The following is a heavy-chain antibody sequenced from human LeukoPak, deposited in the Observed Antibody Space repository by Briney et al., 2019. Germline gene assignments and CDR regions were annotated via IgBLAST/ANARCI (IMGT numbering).Heavy chain of an antibody. D-gene: IGHD2-2*01. CDR3: ARVRYCSSTSCRNFYYYYGMDV. J-gene: IGHJ6*04. CDR2: IIPIFGTA. V-gene: IGHV1-69*06. Sequence: GASVKVCCKASGGTFSSYAIGWVRQAPGQGLEWMGGIIPIFGTANYAQKLQGRVTITADKSTSTAYMELSSLRSEDTAVYYCARVRYCSSTSCRNFYYYYGMDVWGKGTTVTVSS. CDR1: GGTFSSYA.